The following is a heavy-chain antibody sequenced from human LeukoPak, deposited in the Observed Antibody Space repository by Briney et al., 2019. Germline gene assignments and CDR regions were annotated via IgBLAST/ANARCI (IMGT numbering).Heavy chain of an antibody. CDR2: IIPILGIA. CDR3: ARGLGGDIVVVVAAKWEYYFDY. J-gene: IGHJ4*02. Sequence: SVKVSCKASGGTFSSYAISWVRQAPGQGLEWMGRIIPILGIANYAQKFQGRVTITADKSTSTAYMELSSLRSEDTAVYYCARGLGGDIVVVVAAKWEYYFDYWGQGTLVTVSS. CDR1: GGTFSSYA. D-gene: IGHD2-15*01. V-gene: IGHV1-69*04.